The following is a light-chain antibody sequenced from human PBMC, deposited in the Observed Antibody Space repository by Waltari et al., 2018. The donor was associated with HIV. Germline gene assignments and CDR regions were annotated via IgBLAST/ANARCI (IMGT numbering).Light chain of an antibody. V-gene: IGLV1-47*01. CDR3: ATWDDSLSGVV. CDR2: RNN. Sequence: QSVLTQPPSASATPGQRVTISCSGRSSHIGNYYAHWYQQLPGATPKVLTFRNNRRPSGVPDRFSGSKSGTSASLAISGLRSEDEADYYCATWDDSLSGVVFGGGTKLTVL. CDR1: SSHIGNYY. J-gene: IGLJ2*01.